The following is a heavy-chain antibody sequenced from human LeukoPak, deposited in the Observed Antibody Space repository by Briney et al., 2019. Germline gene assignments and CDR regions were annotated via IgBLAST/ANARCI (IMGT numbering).Heavy chain of an antibody. D-gene: IGHD2-15*01. CDR2: IFSDGNNI. J-gene: IGHJ5*02. CDR1: GFTFSTHA. V-gene: IGHV3-30-3*01. CDR3: VRGWAATGIPTCLYP. Sequence: GGSLRLSCTASGFTFSTHATHWVRRAPGKGLEWVAVIFSDGNNIHYADSVQGRFTISRDNSKSTLYLQMNSLRAEDTALYHCVRGWAATGIPTCLYPWGQGTLVTVSS.